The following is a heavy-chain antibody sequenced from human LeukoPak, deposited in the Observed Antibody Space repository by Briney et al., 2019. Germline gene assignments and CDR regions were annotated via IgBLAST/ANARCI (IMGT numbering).Heavy chain of an antibody. Sequence: ASVKVSCKASGGTFSSYAISWVRQAPGQGLESMGGIIPIFGTANYAQKFQGRVTITTDESTSTAYMELSSLRSEDTAVYYCAKGPRGYYPYYFDYWGQGTLVTVSS. V-gene: IGHV1-69*05. CDR1: GGTFSSYA. J-gene: IGHJ4*02. CDR3: AKGPRGYYPYYFDY. CDR2: IIPIFGTA. D-gene: IGHD3-22*01.